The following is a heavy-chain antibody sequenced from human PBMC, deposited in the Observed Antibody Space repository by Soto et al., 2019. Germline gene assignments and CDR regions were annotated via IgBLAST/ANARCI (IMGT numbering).Heavy chain of an antibody. CDR3: ARDGRYDSSISALDY. CDR2: IWYDGSNK. D-gene: IGHD3-22*01. CDR1: GFTFSSYG. V-gene: IGHV3-33*01. J-gene: IGHJ4*02. Sequence: LRLSCAASGFTFSSYGMHWVRQATSKGLERVTVIWYDGSNKYYADSVKGRFTISRDNSKNTLYLQRNSLRAEDTAVYDCARDGRYDSSISALDYWGQGNLGTVAS.